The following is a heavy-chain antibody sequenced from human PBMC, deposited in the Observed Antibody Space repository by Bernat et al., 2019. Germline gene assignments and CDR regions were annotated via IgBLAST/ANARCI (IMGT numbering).Heavy chain of an antibody. Sequence: QVQLVESGGGVVQPGRSLRLSCAASGFTFSSYGMHWVRQAPGKGLEWVAVIWYDGSNKYYADSVKGRFTISRDNSKNTLYLQMNSLRAEDTAVYYCARDRRVQGVLDYWGQGTLVTVSS. CDR1: GFTFSSYG. CDR2: IWYDGSNK. D-gene: IGHD3-10*01. V-gene: IGHV3-33*01. J-gene: IGHJ4*02. CDR3: ARDRRVQGVLDY.